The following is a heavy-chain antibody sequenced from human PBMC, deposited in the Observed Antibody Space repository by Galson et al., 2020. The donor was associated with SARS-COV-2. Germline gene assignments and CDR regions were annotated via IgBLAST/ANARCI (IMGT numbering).Heavy chain of an antibody. D-gene: IGHD3-16*01. CDR1: GGSITSGGYS. V-gene: IGHV4-30-2*06. Sequence: SETLSRTCSVSGGSITSGGYSWTWIRQSPGKGLEWIGYVYQSGATQYNPSLKSRLTISMDRSKNQLSLKLTSVTAADTAVYYCARRYVSGLSPYWYLDLWGRGTLVTVSS. CDR3: ARRYVSGLSPYWYLDL. J-gene: IGHJ2*01. CDR2: VYQSGAT.